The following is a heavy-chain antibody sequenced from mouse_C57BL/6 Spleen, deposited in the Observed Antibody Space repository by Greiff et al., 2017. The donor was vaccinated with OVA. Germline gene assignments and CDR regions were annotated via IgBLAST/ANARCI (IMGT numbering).Heavy chain of an antibody. CDR3: ARSRGRYYAMDY. V-gene: IGHV1-26*01. J-gene: IGHJ4*01. Sequence: EVQLQQSGPELVKPGASVKISCKASGYTFTDYYMNWVKQSHGKSLEWIGDINPNNGGTSYNQKFKGKATLTVDKSSSTAYMELRSLTSEDSAVYYCARSRGRYYAMDYWGQGTSVTVSS. D-gene: IGHD3-3*01. CDR2: INPNNGGT. CDR1: GYTFTDYY.